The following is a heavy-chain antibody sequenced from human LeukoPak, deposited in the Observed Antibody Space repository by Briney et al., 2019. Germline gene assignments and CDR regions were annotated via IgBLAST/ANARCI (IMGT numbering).Heavy chain of an antibody. Sequence: SETLSLTCTVSGGSISSGGYYWSWIRQHPGKGLEWIGYIYYSGSTYYNPSLKSRVTISVDTSKNQFSLRLSSVTAADTAVYYCARVNDSSRYYRYYFDYWGQGTLVTVSS. CDR2: IYYSGST. V-gene: IGHV4-31*03. D-gene: IGHD3-22*01. J-gene: IGHJ4*02. CDR3: ARVNDSSRYYRYYFDY. CDR1: GGSISSGGYY.